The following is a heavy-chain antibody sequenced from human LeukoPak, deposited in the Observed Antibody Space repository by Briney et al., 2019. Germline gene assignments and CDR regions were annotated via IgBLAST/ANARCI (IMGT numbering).Heavy chain of an antibody. CDR1: GGSISSSSYY. CDR3: ARKLIAVAGTGGANHDY. V-gene: IGHV4-39*07. Sequence: SETLSLTCTVSGGSISSSSYYWGWIRQPPGKGLEWIGSIYYSGSTYYNPSLKSRVTISVDTSKNQFSLKLSSVTAADTAVYYCARKLIAVAGTGGANHDYWGQGTLVTVSS. D-gene: IGHD6-19*01. J-gene: IGHJ4*02. CDR2: IYYSGST.